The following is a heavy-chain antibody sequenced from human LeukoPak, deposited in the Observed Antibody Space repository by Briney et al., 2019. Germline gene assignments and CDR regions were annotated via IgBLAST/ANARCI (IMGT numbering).Heavy chain of an antibody. Sequence: ASAKVSCKASGYTFTGYYMHWVRQAPGQGLEWMGWINPNSGGTNYAQKFQGRVTMTRDTSISTAYMELSRLRSDDTAVYYCARVVGPAAPARSFQHWGQGTLVTVSS. CDR3: ARVVGPAAPARSFQH. V-gene: IGHV1-2*02. CDR2: INPNSGGT. CDR1: GYTFTGYY. D-gene: IGHD2-2*01. J-gene: IGHJ1*01.